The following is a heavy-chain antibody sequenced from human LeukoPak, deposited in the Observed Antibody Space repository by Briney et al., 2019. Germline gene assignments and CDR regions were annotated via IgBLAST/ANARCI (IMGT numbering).Heavy chain of an antibody. D-gene: IGHD6-13*01. CDR1: GFTFSSYG. Sequence: GGSLRLSCAASGFTFSSYGMSWVRQAPGKGLEWVSGISGSGGSTYYADSVKGRFTISRDNSKNTLYLQMNSLRVEDTAVYYCAKAQDGSSWYFDYWGQGTLVTVSS. CDR2: ISGSGGST. CDR3: AKAQDGSSWYFDY. V-gene: IGHV3-23*01. J-gene: IGHJ4*02.